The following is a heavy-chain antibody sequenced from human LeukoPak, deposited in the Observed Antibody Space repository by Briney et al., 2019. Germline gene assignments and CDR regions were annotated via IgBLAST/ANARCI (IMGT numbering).Heavy chain of an antibody. D-gene: IGHD2-8*01. CDR1: GFIFTSYW. V-gene: IGHV3-7*05. CDR2: IKQDGREK. Sequence: PGGSLRLSCAASGFIFTSYWMSWVRQAPGKGMEWVANIKQDGREKYYVDSVQGRFTIARDNAKNSLYMQMNSLRAEDTAVYYCARGETMADYWGQGTLVTVSS. CDR3: ARGETMADY. J-gene: IGHJ4*02.